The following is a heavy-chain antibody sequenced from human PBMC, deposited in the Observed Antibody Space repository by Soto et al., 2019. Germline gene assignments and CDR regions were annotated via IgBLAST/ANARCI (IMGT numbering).Heavy chain of an antibody. V-gene: IGHV3-11*01. Sequence: QVQLVESGGGLVRPGGSLRLSCAASGFTLSDSYMSWIRQAPGKGLEWVSYIDSSGSTIYNADSVKGLFIISRDNAKNSLYLQMNSLRVEDTAVYYCARDRSGSWYGRGYHYYGMDVWGQGTTVTVSS. CDR1: GFTLSDSY. CDR2: IDSSGSTI. D-gene: IGHD6-13*01. CDR3: ARDRSGSWYGRGYHYYGMDV. J-gene: IGHJ6*02.